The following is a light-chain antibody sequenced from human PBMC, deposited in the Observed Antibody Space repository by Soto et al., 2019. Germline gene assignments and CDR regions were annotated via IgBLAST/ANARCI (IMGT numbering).Light chain of an antibody. J-gene: IGKJ4*01. V-gene: IGKV3-20*01. Sequence: EIVLTQSPGTLPLSSGERATLSCRASQSVRINYLAGYQQKPGQAPRLLIYGASSRATGIPDRFGRSRYGTDFTLTISRLEPEDFAVYYCQQYASSPLTFGGGTKVEIK. CDR1: QSVRINY. CDR3: QQYASSPLT. CDR2: GAS.